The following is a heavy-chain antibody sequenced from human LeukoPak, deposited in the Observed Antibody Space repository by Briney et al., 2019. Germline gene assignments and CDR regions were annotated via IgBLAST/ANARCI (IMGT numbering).Heavy chain of an antibody. V-gene: IGHV1-2*02. J-gene: IGHJ4*02. D-gene: IGHD3-22*01. CDR3: ARAYSPAGYYYDSSGYYYDY. CDR1: GYTFTGYY. CDR2: INPNSGGT. Sequence: ASVKVSCKASGYTFTGYYMHWVRQAPGQGLEWMGWINPNSGGTNYAQKLQGRVTMTRDTSISTAYMELSRLRSDDTAVYYCARAYSPAGYYYDSSGYYYDYWGQGTLVTVSS.